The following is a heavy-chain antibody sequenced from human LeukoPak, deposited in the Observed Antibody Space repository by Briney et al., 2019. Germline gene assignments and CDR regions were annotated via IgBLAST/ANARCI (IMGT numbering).Heavy chain of an antibody. Sequence: LGGSLRLSCSASGXSFSAYWSHWVRQAPGRGLVWVSSIKSDGSVTSYADAVKGRFSLSADNAKNTQYLQMNSLRAEDTAMYYCALDINGDLFHIWGQGTPVTVSS. V-gene: IGHV3-74*01. CDR2: IKSDGSVT. J-gene: IGHJ4*02. CDR3: ALDINGDLFHI. D-gene: IGHD2-21*01. CDR1: GXSFSAYW.